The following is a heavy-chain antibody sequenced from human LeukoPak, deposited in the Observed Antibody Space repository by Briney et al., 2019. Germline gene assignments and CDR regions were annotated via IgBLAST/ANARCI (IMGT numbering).Heavy chain of an antibody. V-gene: IGHV4-59*01. CDR2: VHYTWNA. CDR1: GGSIGSYH. CDR3: ARVASKGGMDV. Sequence: SETLSLTCTVSGGSIGSYHWSWIRQPPGKGLKWIGHVHYTWNAKYNPSLKSRVTISLDRSSNQFSLRLSSVSAADTAVYYCARVASKGGMDVWGQGTTVTVSS. J-gene: IGHJ6*02. D-gene: IGHD5/OR15-5a*01.